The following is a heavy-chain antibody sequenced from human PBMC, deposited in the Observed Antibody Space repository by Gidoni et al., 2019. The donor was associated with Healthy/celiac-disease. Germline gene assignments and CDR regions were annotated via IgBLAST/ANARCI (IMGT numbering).Heavy chain of an antibody. J-gene: IGHJ6*03. D-gene: IGHD2-2*01. Sequence: QLQLQESGPGLVKPSETLSLTCTVSGGSISSSSYYWGWIGQPPGKGLEWIGSIYYSGSTYYNPSLKSRVTISVDTSKNQFSLKLSSVTAADTAVYYCAREREGYCSSTSCYGRDYYYYYMDVWGKGTTVTVSS. CDR3: AREREGYCSSTSCYGRDYYYYYMDV. V-gene: IGHV4-39*02. CDR1: GGSISSSSYY. CDR2: IYYSGST.